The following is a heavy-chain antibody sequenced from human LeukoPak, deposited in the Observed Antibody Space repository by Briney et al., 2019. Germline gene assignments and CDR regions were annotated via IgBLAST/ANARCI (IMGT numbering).Heavy chain of an antibody. Sequence: GGSLRLSCAASGFTFSSYAMSWVRQAPGKGLEWVSAIPGSGDSTNYAGSVKGRFTISRDNSKNTLYLQMNSLRAEDTAVYYCAKRSGVSYGYFDYWGQGTLVTVSS. CDR1: GFTFSSYA. D-gene: IGHD1-26*01. CDR3: AKRSGVSYGYFDY. V-gene: IGHV3-23*01. J-gene: IGHJ4*02. CDR2: IPGSGDST.